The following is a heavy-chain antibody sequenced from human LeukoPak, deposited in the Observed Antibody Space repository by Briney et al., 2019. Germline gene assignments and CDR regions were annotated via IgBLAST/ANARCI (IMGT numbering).Heavy chain of an antibody. J-gene: IGHJ4*02. D-gene: IGHD6-13*01. V-gene: IGHV3-72*01. CDR1: GFTFANYA. Sequence: GGSLRLSCAASGFTFANYAITWIRQAPGKGLEWVGRTKNKAESHITDYAASVKGRFFSSRDDSKNSLYLQMNSLQTDDTGIYYCARDTAAALDYWGQGILVTVSS. CDR2: TKNKAESHIT. CDR3: ARDTAAALDY.